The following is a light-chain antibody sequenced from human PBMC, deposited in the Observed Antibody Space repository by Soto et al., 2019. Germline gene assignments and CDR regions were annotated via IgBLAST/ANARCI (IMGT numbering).Light chain of an antibody. CDR1: QSVTSNF. V-gene: IGKV3-20*01. CDR2: GAS. J-gene: IGKJ2*01. CDR3: QQYDRSPLLYT. Sequence: ENVLTQSPGTLSLSPGERATLSCRASQSVTSNFLAWYQQKPGQAPRLLIYGASTRAAGVPDRFSGSGSGTDFTLTITRLVPEDFAVYYCQQYDRSPLLYTFGQGTKLGVK.